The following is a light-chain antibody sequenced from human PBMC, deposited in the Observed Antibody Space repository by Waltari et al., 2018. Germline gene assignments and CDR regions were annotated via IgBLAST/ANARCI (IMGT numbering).Light chain of an antibody. J-gene: IGLJ2*01. CDR1: SGSIVLNY. Sequence: FMLTQPHSVSESPGKTVSIPCTRSSGSIVLNYLSRYQQRPGSAPTMILYEDRQRPSGIPDRFSGSLDVSSNSAYLVISGLQTEDEADYYCQSYGATTVVFGGGTKLTVL. CDR3: QSYGATTVV. CDR2: EDR. V-gene: IGLV6-57*03.